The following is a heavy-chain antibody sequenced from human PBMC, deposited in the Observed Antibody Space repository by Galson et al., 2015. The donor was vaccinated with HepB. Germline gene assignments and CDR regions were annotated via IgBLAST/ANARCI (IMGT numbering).Heavy chain of an antibody. CDR3: ARDEGYYDILTDYYYYGMDV. J-gene: IGHJ6*02. Sequence: SLRLSCAASGFTFSSYSMNWVRQAPGKGLGWVSSISSSSSYIYYADSVKGRFTISRDNAKNSLYLQMNSLRAEDTAVYYCARDEGYYDILTDYYYYGMDVWGQGTTVTVSS. D-gene: IGHD3-9*01. CDR2: ISSSSSYI. V-gene: IGHV3-21*01. CDR1: GFTFSSYS.